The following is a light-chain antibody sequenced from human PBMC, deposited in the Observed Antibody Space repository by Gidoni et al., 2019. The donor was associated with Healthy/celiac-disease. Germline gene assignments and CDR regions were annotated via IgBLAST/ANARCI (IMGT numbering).Light chain of an antibody. Sequence: QSVLTQPPSASGTPGQRVTISCSGSSSNIGSNYVYWYQQLPGTAPKLLIYRNNQRPSGVPDRFSGSKSGTSASLAISGLRSEDEADYDCAAGDDSLSGWVCGGGTKLTVL. J-gene: IGLJ3*02. CDR1: SSNIGSNY. CDR2: RNN. V-gene: IGLV1-47*01. CDR3: AAGDDSLSGWV.